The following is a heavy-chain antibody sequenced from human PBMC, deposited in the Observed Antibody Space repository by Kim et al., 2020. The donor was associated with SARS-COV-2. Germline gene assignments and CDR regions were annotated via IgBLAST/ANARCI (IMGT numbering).Heavy chain of an antibody. D-gene: IGHD2-2*01. CDR3: ARGLDYWDQLLLLDNWFDP. CDR2: ISSSSSTI. J-gene: IGHJ5*02. Sequence: GGSLRLSCAASGFTFSSYSMNWVRQAPGKGLEWVSYISSSSSTIYYADSVKGRFTISRDNAKNSLYLQMNSLRDEDTAVYYCARGLDYWDQLLLLDNWFDPWGQGTLVTVSS. CDR1: GFTFSSYS. V-gene: IGHV3-48*02.